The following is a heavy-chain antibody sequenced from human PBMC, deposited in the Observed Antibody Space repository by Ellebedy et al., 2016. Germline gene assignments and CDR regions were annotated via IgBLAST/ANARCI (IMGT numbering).Heavy chain of an antibody. Sequence: GESLKISCAVSGFTFSTYSMNWVRQAPGKGLEWVSYISSIGSTIYYADSVEGRFTISRDNAKNSLYLQMNSLRAEDTALYYCARVYGDYRIDCWGQGTLVTVSS. D-gene: IGHD4-17*01. J-gene: IGHJ4*02. CDR2: ISSIGSTI. V-gene: IGHV3-48*04. CDR1: GFTFSTYS. CDR3: ARVYGDYRIDC.